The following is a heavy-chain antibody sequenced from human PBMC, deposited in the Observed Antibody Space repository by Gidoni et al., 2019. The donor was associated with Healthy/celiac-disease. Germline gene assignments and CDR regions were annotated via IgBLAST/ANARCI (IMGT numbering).Heavy chain of an antibody. D-gene: IGHD6-13*01. V-gene: IGHV3-53*01. CDR1: GFTVSSNY. CDR2: IYSGGST. CDR3: ARSIAAAGIKVGWFDP. Sequence: EVQLVESGGGLIQPGGSLSLSCAASGFTVSSNYMSWVRQAPGKGLEWVSVIYSGGSTYYADSVKGRFTISRDNSKNTLYLQMNSLRAEDTAVYYCARSIAAAGIKVGWFDPWGQGTLVTVSS. J-gene: IGHJ5*02.